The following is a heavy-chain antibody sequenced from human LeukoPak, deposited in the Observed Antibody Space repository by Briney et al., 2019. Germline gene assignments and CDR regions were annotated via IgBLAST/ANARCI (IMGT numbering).Heavy chain of an antibody. CDR3: ARDRGSYYDSSGYLDY. Sequence: SQTLSLTCAISGDSVSSNSAAWNWIRQSPSRGLEWLGRTYYRSKWYNDYAVSVKSRITINPDTPKNQFSLQLNSVTPEDTAVYYCARDRGSYYDSSGYLDYWGQGTLVTVSS. CDR2: TYYRSKWYN. CDR1: GDSVSSNSAA. J-gene: IGHJ4*02. V-gene: IGHV6-1*01. D-gene: IGHD3-22*01.